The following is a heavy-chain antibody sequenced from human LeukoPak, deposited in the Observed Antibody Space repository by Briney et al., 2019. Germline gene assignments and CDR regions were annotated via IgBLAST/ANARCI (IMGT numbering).Heavy chain of an antibody. CDR1: GFTFSGYG. J-gene: IGHJ5*02. CDR3: ARDAIAARPRNWFDP. V-gene: IGHV3-33*01. CDR2: IWYDGSNK. Sequence: GGSLTLSCAASGFTFSGYGMHWVRQAPGKGLEWVAVIWYDGSNKYYADSVKGRFTISRDNSRNTLYLQMNSLRAEDTAVYYCARDAIAARPRNWFDPWGQGTLVTVSS. D-gene: IGHD6-6*01.